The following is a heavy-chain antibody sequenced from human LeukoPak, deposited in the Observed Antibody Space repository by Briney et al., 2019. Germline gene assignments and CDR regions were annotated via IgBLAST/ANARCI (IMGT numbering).Heavy chain of an antibody. J-gene: IGHJ6*02. V-gene: IGHV3-23*01. CDR3: AKATGWNYYYGVDV. CDR2: VSASGGSI. D-gene: IGHD6-19*01. Sequence: PGGSLRLSCSASGFTFSSYAMHWVRQAPGKGLEWVSSVSASGGSIYFADSVKGRFTISRDNFKSTLFLQMNSLRVEDTAVYYCAKATGWNYYYGVDVWGQGATVTVSS. CDR1: GFTFSSYA.